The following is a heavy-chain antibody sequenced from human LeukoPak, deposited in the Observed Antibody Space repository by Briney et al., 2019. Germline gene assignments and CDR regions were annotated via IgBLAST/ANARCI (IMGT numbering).Heavy chain of an antibody. Sequence: GGSLRLSCAASGFTFSSYSMNWVRQAPGKGLEWVSSISSSSSYIYYADSVKGRFTISRDNAKNSLYLRMNSLRAEDTAVYYCARDSSRYCSSTSCSWWGQGTLVTVSS. CDR2: ISSSSSYI. CDR1: GFTFSSYS. V-gene: IGHV3-21*01. J-gene: IGHJ4*02. D-gene: IGHD2-2*01. CDR3: ARDSSRYCSSTSCSW.